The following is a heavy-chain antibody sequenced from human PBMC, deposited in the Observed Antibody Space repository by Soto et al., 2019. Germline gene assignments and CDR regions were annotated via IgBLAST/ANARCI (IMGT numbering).Heavy chain of an antibody. D-gene: IGHD6-19*01. CDR3: ARDPYSSGFSYFDY. Sequence: EVQLVESGGGLVEPGGSLRLSCAASGFTFNSHSMNWVRQTPGKGLEWVSSISSSSDYIYYPDSVMGRFTISRDNSKNTLYLQMNSLRAEDTAVYYCARDPYSSGFSYFDYWGQGTLVTVSS. V-gene: IGHV3-21*01. CDR2: ISSSSDYI. CDR1: GFTFNSHS. J-gene: IGHJ4*02.